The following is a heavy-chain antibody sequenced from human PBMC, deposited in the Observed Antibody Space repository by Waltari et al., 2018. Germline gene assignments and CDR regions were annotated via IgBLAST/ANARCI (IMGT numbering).Heavy chain of an antibody. CDR2: INHSGST. CDR1: GGSFSGYY. V-gene: IGHV4-34*01. D-gene: IGHD3-22*01. CDR3: ARAGTMISRAGMDV. Sequence: QVQLQQWGAGLLKPSETLSLTCAVYGGSFSGYYWSWIRQPPGKGLEWIGEINHSGSTNYNPSLKSRVAISVDTSKNQFSLKLSSVTAADTAVYYCARAGTMISRAGMDVWGQGTTVTVSS. J-gene: IGHJ6*02.